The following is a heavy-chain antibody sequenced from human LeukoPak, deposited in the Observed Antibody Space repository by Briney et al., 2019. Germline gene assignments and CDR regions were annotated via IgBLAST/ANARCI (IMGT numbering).Heavy chain of an antibody. CDR1: GGTFSSYA. V-gene: IGHV1-69*13. CDR2: IIPIFGTA. CDR3: ARGHAFWGGYFPPDY. Sequence: SVKVSCKASGGTFSSYAISWVRQAPGQGLEWMGGIIPIFGTANYAQKFQGRVTITADESTSTAYMELSSLRSEDTAVYYCARGHAFWGGYFPPDYWGQGTLVTVSS. D-gene: IGHD3-3*01. J-gene: IGHJ4*02.